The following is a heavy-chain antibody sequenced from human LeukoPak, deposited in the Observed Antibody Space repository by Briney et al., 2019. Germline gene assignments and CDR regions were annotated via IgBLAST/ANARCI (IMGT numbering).Heavy chain of an antibody. D-gene: IGHD3-9*01. J-gene: IGHJ3*02. CDR1: GFTFSDYY. CDR2: ISSSGSTI. CDR3: ARTNYDILTDRAFDI. Sequence: GGSLRLSCAASGFTFSDYYVSWIRQAPGKGLEWVSYISSSGSTIYYADSVKGRFTISRDNAKNSLYLQMNSLRAEDTAVYYCARTNYDILTDRAFDIWGQGTMVTVSS. V-gene: IGHV3-11*01.